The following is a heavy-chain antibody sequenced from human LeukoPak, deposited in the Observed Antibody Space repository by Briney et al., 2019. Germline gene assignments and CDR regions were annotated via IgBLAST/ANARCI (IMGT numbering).Heavy chain of an antibody. V-gene: IGHV4-39*01. CDR1: GGSISSSSYY. CDR3: ARLRMVNHAFDI. CDR2: NYYSGST. J-gene: IGHJ3*02. D-gene: IGHD5-18*01. Sequence: SETLSLTXTVSGGSISSSSYYGSWSRQPGGRGGEWVGSNYYSGSTYNNPSQKSRVTISEDKAKNQFSLKLSSVTAADTAVYYCARLRMVNHAFDIWGQGTRVTVSS.